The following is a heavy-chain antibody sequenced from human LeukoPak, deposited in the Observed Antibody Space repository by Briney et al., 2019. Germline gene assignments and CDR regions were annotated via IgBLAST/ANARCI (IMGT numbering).Heavy chain of an antibody. CDR2: IYYSGST. CDR3: ASMNYDTLTGQIIKDY. Sequence: PSETLCLTCTVSGGSISSYYWSWIRQPPGKGLEWIGYIYYSGSTNYNPSLKSRVTISVDTSKNQFSLKLSSVTAADTAVYYCASMNYDTLTGQIIKDYWGQGTLVTVSS. V-gene: IGHV4-59*12. D-gene: IGHD3-9*01. J-gene: IGHJ4*02. CDR1: GGSISSYY.